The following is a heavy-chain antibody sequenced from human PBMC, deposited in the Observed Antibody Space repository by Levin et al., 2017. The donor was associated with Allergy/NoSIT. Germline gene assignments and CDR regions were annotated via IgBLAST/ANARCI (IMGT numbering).Heavy chain of an antibody. D-gene: IGHD1-1*01. J-gene: IGHJ4*02. CDR2: INGDGSST. CDR1: GFTFSSYW. CDR3: ARAYNWNEGYFDY. V-gene: IGHV3-74*01. Sequence: GGSLRLSCAASGFTFSSYWMHWVRQAPGKGLVWVSRINGDGSSTTYTDSVKGRFTISRDNAKNTLYLQMNSLRAEDTAVYYCARAYNWNEGYFDYWGQGTLVTVSS.